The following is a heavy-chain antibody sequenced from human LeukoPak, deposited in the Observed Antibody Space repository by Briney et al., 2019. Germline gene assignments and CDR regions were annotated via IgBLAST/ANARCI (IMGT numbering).Heavy chain of an antibody. Sequence: ASVKVSCKASGYTFTSYDINWVRQATGQGLEWMGWMNPNSGNTGYAQKLQGRVTMTTDTSTSTAYMELRSLRSDDTAVYYCARGNWNYGGGYYFDYWGQGTLVTVSS. CDR2: MNPNSGNT. CDR1: GYTFTSYD. J-gene: IGHJ4*02. CDR3: ARGNWNYGGGYYFDY. D-gene: IGHD1-7*01. V-gene: IGHV1-8*01.